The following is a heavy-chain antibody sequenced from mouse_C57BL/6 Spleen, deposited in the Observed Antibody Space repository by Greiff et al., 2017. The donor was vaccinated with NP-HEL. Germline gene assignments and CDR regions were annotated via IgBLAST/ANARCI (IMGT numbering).Heavy chain of an antibody. CDR2: ISDGGSYT. Sequence: EVQVVESGGGLVKPGGSLKLSCAASGFTFSSYAMSWVRQTPEKRLEWVATISDGGSYTYYPDNVKGRFTISRDNAKNNLYLQMSHLKSEDTAMYYCARGTGPYWYFDVWGTGTTVTVSS. CDR1: GFTFSSYA. CDR3: ARGTGPYWYFDV. D-gene: IGHD4-1*01. V-gene: IGHV5-4*01. J-gene: IGHJ1*03.